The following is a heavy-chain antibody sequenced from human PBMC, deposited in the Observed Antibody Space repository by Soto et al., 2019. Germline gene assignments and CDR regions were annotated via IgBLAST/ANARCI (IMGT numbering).Heavy chain of an antibody. CDR1: GGSISSSY. CDR2: IYYSGST. V-gene: IGHV4-59*01. D-gene: IGHD2-2*01. Sequence: PSETLSLTCTVSGGSISSSYWSWIRQPPGKGLEWIGYIYYSGSTNYNPSLKSRVTISVDTSKNQFSLKLSSVTAADTAVYYCARTAYQLLSAYYFDYWGQGTLVTVSS. CDR3: ARTAYQLLSAYYFDY. J-gene: IGHJ4*02.